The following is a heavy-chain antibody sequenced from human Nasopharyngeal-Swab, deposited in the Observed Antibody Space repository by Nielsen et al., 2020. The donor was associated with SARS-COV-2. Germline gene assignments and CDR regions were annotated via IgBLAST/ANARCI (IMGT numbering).Heavy chain of an antibody. CDR3: AKDLPYYDSLTGYYSYYYGMDV. CDR1: GFTLSSYA. CDR2: ISGSGGSK. V-gene: IGHV3-23*01. D-gene: IGHD3-9*01. J-gene: IGHJ6*02. Sequence: PCAASGFTLSSYAMSWDRQAPGKGLEVVSAISGSGGSKHYADSVKGRFTISRDNSKNTLYLQMNSLRAEDTAVYYCAKDLPYYDSLTGYYSYYYGMDVWGQGTTVTVSS.